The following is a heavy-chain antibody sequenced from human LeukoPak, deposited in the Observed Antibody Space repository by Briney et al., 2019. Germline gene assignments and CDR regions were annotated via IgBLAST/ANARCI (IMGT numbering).Heavy chain of an antibody. D-gene: IGHD1-26*01. Sequence: GGSLRLSCAASGFTFSSYSMNRVRQAPGKGLEWVSSISSSSSYIYYADSVKGRFTISRDNAKNSLYLQMNSLRAEDTAVYYCARAGATLLNDAFHIWGQGTMVTVSS. J-gene: IGHJ3*02. CDR2: ISSSSSYI. V-gene: IGHV3-21*01. CDR1: GFTFSSYS. CDR3: ARAGATLLNDAFHI.